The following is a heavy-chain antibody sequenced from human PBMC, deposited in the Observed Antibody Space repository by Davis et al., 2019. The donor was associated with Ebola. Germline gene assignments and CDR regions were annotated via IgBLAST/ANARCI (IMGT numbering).Heavy chain of an antibody. CDR3: ARDDLRVLQLGDDSLMAYYYYGMDV. Sequence: ASVQVSCKASGYTFTSYYMHWVRQAPGQGLEWMGIINPSGGSTSYAQKFQGRVTMTRDTSTSTVYMELSSLRSEDTAVYYCARDDLRVLQLGDDSLMAYYYYGMDVWGQGTTVTVSS. CDR1: GYTFTSYY. V-gene: IGHV1-46*01. D-gene: IGHD5-24*01. J-gene: IGHJ6*02. CDR2: INPSGGST.